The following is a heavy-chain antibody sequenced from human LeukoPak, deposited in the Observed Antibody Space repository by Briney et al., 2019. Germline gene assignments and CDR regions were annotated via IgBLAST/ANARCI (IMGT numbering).Heavy chain of an antibody. D-gene: IGHD3-10*01. V-gene: IGHV1-18*01. CDR2: ISAYNGNT. CDR3: ARVTYTLDYYGSGSSHHPFDY. J-gene: IGHJ4*02. CDR1: GYTFTSYG. Sequence: ASVKVSCKASGYTFTSYGISWVRQAPGQGLEWMGWISAYNGNTNYAQKLQGRVTMTTDTSTSTAYMELRSLRSEDTAVYYCARVTYTLDYYGSGSSHHPFDYWGQGTLVTVSS.